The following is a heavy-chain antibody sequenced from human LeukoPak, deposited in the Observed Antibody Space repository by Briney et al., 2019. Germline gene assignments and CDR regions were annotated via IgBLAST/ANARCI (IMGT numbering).Heavy chain of an antibody. D-gene: IGHD2-2*01. CDR3: AREGRSTSWTQQDDAFDI. Sequence: PSETLSLTCTVSGGSISSGGYYWSWLRQPPGKGLEWFGYIYHSTSTYYNPALKRRVTISVDRTKNQFLLKLSPVSAADTGVYYCAREGRSTSWTQQDDAFDIWGERTMVTVSS. V-gene: IGHV4-30-2*01. J-gene: IGHJ3*02. CDR2: IYHSTST. CDR1: GGSISSGGYY.